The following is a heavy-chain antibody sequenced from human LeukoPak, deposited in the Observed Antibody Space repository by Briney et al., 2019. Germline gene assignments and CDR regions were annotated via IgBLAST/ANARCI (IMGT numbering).Heavy chain of an antibody. CDR2: TRNKANSYTT. J-gene: IGHJ6*02. V-gene: IGHV3-72*01. D-gene: IGHD4-17*01. CDR1: GFTFSDHY. Sequence: GGSLRLSCAASGFTFSDHYTDWVRQAPGKGLEWVGRTRNKANSYTTEYAASVKGRFTISRDDSKNSLYLQMNSLKTEDTAVYYCARGGTVTPFYYYYYGMDVWGQGTTVTVSS. CDR3: ARGGTVTPFYYYYYGMDV.